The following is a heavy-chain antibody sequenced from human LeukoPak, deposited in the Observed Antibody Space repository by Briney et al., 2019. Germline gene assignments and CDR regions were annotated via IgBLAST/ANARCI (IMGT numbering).Heavy chain of an antibody. J-gene: IGHJ4*02. V-gene: IGHV4-61*02. CDR3: ASIPVDIVATTPRPFDY. CDR1: GGSISSGSYY. D-gene: IGHD5-12*01. CDR2: IYTSGST. Sequence: SQTLSLTCTVSGGSISSGSYYWSWIRQPAGKGLEWIGRIYTSGSTNYNPSLKSRVTISVDTSKNQFSLKLSSVTAADTAVYYCASIPVDIVATTPRPFDYWGQGTLVTVSS.